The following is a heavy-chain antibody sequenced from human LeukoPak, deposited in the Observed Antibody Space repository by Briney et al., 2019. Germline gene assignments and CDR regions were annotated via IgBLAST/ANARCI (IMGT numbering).Heavy chain of an antibody. CDR1: GFSFNSAA. V-gene: IGHV3-23*01. D-gene: IGHD2-21*01. CDR2: VSSSGANT. J-gene: IGHJ4*02. Sequence: GGSLRLSCAASGFSFNSAAMTWVRQAPGKGLEWVSLVSSSGANTYYEDSVKGRFTISRGNSKNTVYLQMNSLRAEDTAIYYCAKDIQGSYWGQGTLVTVSS. CDR3: AKDIQGSY.